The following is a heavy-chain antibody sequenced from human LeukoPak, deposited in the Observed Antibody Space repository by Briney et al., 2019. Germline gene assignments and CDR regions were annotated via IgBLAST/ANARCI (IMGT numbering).Heavy chain of an antibody. D-gene: IGHD4-11*01. V-gene: IGHV4-59*08. CDR2: MSYSGNT. CDR3: ARSETTYTHYYYYYGMDV. Sequence: SETLSLTCTVSGGSISSYYWSWIRQPPGKGLEWIGYMSYSGNTNYNPSLKSRVTISIDASKNQFSLKLSSVTAADTAVYYCARSETTYTHYYYYYGMDVWGQGTTVTVSS. CDR1: GGSISSYY. J-gene: IGHJ6*02.